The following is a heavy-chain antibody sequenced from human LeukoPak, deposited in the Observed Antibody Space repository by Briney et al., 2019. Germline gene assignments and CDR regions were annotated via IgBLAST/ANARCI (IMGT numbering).Heavy chain of an antibody. CDR1: GGSISSGGYY. J-gene: IGHJ4*02. CDR3: ARDESSGRFDY. V-gene: IGHV4-31*03. CDR2: IYYSGST. Sequence: SETLSLTCSVSGGSISSGGYYWSWIRQHPGKGLEWIGYIYYSGSTYYNPSLKSRVTISVDTSKNQFPLKLSSVTAADTAVYYCARDESSGRFDYWGQGTLVTVSS. D-gene: IGHD3-22*01.